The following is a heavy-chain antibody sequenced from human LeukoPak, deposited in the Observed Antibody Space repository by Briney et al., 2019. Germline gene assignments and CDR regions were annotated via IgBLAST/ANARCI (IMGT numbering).Heavy chain of an antibody. Sequence: GGSLRLSCAASGFTFSSYSMNWVRQAPGKGLEWVSSISSSSSYIYYADSVKGRFTISRDNAKNSLYLQMNCLRAEDTAVYYCARALPSPLYSGSYADAFDIWGQGTMVTASS. CDR1: GFTFSSYS. J-gene: IGHJ3*02. CDR2: ISSSSSYI. D-gene: IGHD1-26*01. V-gene: IGHV3-21*01. CDR3: ARALPSPLYSGSYADAFDI.